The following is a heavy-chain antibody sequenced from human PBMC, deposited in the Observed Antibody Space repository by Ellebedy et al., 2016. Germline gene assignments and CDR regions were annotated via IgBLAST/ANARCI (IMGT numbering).Heavy chain of an antibody. CDR2: INAGNSNT. V-gene: IGHV1-3*01. J-gene: IGHJ6*02. CDR3: ASSVQTYYYGLVYYYYGMDV. Sequence: ASVKVSXXASGYTFTSYGISWVRQAPGQRLEWMGWINAGNSNTKYSQKFQGRVTITRDTSASTAYMELSSLRSEDTAMYYCASSVQTYYYGLVYYYYGMDVWGQGTTVTVSS. D-gene: IGHD3-10*01. CDR1: GYTFTSYG.